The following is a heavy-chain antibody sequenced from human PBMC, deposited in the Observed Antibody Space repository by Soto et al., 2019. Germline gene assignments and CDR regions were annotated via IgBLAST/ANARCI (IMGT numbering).Heavy chain of an antibody. Sequence: SETLSLTCTASGGSMRSYYWNWIRQPPGKGLESIGYIYASGNTNYNPSFKSRVAISIDTSKRQTSLKLSSVTAADTAVYCCARHERWLQSKSDSDYWGQGTLVTVS. CDR2: IYASGNT. D-gene: IGHD5-12*01. V-gene: IGHV4-59*08. CDR3: ARHERWLQSKSDSDY. CDR1: GGSMRSYY. J-gene: IGHJ4*02.